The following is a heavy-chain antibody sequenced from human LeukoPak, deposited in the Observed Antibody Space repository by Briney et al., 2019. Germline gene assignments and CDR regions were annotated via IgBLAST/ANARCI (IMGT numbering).Heavy chain of an antibody. Sequence: GGSLRLSCAASGFTFSSYGMHWVRQAPGKGLEWVAVISYDGSNKYYADSVRGRFTISRDNAQNSLHLQMNSLSAEDTAVYYCARLFGGVTTFDNWGQGSLVTVSS. D-gene: IGHD4-17*01. V-gene: IGHV3-30*03. CDR1: GFTFSSYG. CDR3: ARLFGGVTTFDN. CDR2: ISYDGSNK. J-gene: IGHJ4*02.